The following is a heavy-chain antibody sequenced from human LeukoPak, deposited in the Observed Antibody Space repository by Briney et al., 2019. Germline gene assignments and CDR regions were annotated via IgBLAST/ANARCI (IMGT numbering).Heavy chain of an antibody. V-gene: IGHV3-11*04. D-gene: IGHD6-13*01. Sequence: GGPLRLPCAASGFTFSDYYMSWIRQAPGKGLEWVSYISSSGSTIYYADSVKGRFTISRDNAKNSLYLQMNSLRAEDTAVYYCARVGSIAAAGTVDYWGQGTLVTVSS. CDR3: ARVGSIAAAGTVDY. J-gene: IGHJ4*02. CDR1: GFTFSDYY. CDR2: ISSSGSTI.